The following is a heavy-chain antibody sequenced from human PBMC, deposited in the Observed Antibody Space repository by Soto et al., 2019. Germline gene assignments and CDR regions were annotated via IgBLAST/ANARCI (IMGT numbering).Heavy chain of an antibody. V-gene: IGHV3-30*04. D-gene: IGHD1-1*01. Sequence: QVPLVESGGGVVQPGRSLRLSCSASGFTFSSYPMHWVRQAPGKGLEWVAVIAYDGRNKYYADSVKGRFTISRDNSKNTLYLQMKSLRIEDTDVYYCARELERVFDYWGQGNLVTLSS. CDR2: IAYDGRNK. CDR1: GFTFSSYP. J-gene: IGHJ4*02. CDR3: ARELERVFDY.